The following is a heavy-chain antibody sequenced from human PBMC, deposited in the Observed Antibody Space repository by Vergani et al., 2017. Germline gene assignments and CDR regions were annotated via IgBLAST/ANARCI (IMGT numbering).Heavy chain of an antibody. CDR1: GYTFSNYY. CDR3: ARGDYGILTGYRY. Sequence: QVQVVQSGAEVKKSGASVKVSCKTSGYTFSNYYKPWVRQAPGQGLEWMGIINPSGGHTNYAEKCQGRVTMTRDTSTSTVYMELSSLRSEDTAIYYCARGDYGILTGYRYWGQGTLVTVSA. D-gene: IGHD3-9*01. CDR2: INPSGGHT. J-gene: IGHJ4*02. V-gene: IGHV1-46*03.